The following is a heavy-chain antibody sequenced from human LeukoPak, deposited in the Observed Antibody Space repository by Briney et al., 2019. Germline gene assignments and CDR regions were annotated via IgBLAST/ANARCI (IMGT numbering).Heavy chain of an antibody. V-gene: IGHV1-2*06. CDR2: INPNSGGT. J-gene: IGHJ5*02. CDR1: GYTFTGYY. D-gene: IGHD3-10*01. Sequence: ASVKVSCKASGYTFTGYYMHWVRQAPGQGLEWMGRINPNSGGTNYAQKFQDRVTMTRDTSISTAYMELSRLRSDDTAVYYCARARSNRDSGYGSGSYYYNWFDPWGQGTLVTVSS. CDR3: ARARSNRDSGYGSGSYYYNWFDP.